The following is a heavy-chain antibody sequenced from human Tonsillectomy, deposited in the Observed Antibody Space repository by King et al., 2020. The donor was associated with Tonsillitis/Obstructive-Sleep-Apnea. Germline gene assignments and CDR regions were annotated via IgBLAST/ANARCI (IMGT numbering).Heavy chain of an antibody. CDR3: ARGDTRRKWGCDSPARAY. CDR1: GSTFTSYG. V-gene: IGHV1-18*01. J-gene: IGHJ4*02. D-gene: IGHD2-15*01. Sequence: LVPSGAAVKQPGASVKVSCTASGSTFTSYGLSWVRQAPGQGLEWMGWISAYNGNTNYAQKLQGRVTLTTDTSTSTAYMELRSLRSDDTAVYDCARGDTRRKWGCDSPARAYWGQGTLGTGS. CDR2: ISAYNGNT.